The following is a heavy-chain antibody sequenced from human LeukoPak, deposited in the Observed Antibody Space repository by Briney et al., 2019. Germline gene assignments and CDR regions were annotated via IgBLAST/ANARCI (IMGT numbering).Heavy chain of an antibody. CDR3: TRDEDFDY. J-gene: IGHJ4*02. V-gene: IGHV3-30*03. Sequence: HPGGSLRLSCAASGFTFSSYGMHWVRQAPGKGLEWVAVISYDGNNKYYEDSVKGRFTISRDNSKNTLYLQMNSLRAEDTAVYYCTRDEDFDYWGQGTLVTVSS. CDR2: ISYDGNNK. CDR1: GFTFSSYG.